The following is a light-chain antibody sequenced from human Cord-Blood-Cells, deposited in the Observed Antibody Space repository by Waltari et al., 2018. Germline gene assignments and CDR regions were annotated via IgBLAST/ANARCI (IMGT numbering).Light chain of an antibody. J-gene: IGLJ3*02. CDR2: DVS. CDR3: SSYTSSSTWV. V-gene: IGLV2-14*03. CDR1: SRDVGGYNY. Sequence: QSALTQPASVSGSPGQSITISCTGTSRDVGGYNYVSWYQQHPGKAPKLMIYDVSKRPSGVSKRFSVSKSGNTASLTISGLQAEDEAAYYCSSYTSSSTWVFGGGTKLTVL.